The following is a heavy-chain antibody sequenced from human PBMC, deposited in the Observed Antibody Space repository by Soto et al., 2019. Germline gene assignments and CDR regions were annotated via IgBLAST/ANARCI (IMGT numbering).Heavy chain of an antibody. Sequence: QVQLQESGPGLVKPSETLSLTCTVSGGSVSSGSYYWSWIRQPPGKGLEWIGYIYYSGCTNYNPSLKSRVTISVDTSKNQFSLKLSSVTAADTAVYYCARDRYSSSWYPYNWFDPWGQGTLVTVSS. D-gene: IGHD6-13*01. V-gene: IGHV4-61*01. CDR1: GGSVSSGSYY. CDR3: ARDRYSSSWYPYNWFDP. J-gene: IGHJ5*02. CDR2: IYYSGCT.